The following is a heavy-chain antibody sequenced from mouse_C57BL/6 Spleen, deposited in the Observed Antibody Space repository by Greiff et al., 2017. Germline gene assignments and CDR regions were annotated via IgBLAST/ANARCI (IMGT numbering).Heavy chain of an antibody. CDR2: IYPRSGNT. Sequence: QVQLQQSGAELARPGASVTLSCKASGYTFTSYGISWVKQRTGQGLEWIGEIYPRSGNTYYNEKFKGKATLTADKSSSTAYMELRSLTSEDSAVYFCARDYEGAMDYWGQGTSVTVSS. J-gene: IGHJ4*01. CDR3: ARDYEGAMDY. D-gene: IGHD2-4*01. CDR1: GYTFTSYG. V-gene: IGHV1-81*01.